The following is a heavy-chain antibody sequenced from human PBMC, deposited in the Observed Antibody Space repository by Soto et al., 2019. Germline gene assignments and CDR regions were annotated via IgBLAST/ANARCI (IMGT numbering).Heavy chain of an antibody. J-gene: IGHJ3*02. V-gene: IGHV1-2*02. CDR3: AEGGGVGVAGSAAFDM. Sequence: QLHLVQSGAVVKKPGASVTVSCSASGYPVTAYYMHWVRQAPGRGREWMGGNNPATGAAKYTQTFQGRVTMTRNTSTSTGFMELSGLTSEDTAVVYGAEGGGVGVAGSAAFDMWGQGNLVTVSS. D-gene: IGHD3-3*01. CDR1: GYPVTAYY. CDR2: NNPATGAA.